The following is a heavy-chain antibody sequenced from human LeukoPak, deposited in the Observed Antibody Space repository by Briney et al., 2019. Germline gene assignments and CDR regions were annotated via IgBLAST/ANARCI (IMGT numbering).Heavy chain of an antibody. D-gene: IGHD3-10*01. J-gene: IGHJ4*02. V-gene: IGHV3-23*01. CDR1: GFAFSTYS. CDR2: ISTIGDRT. CDR3: AKDLFPYGSGSKTYDF. Sequence: GGSLRLSCAASGFAFSTYSMNWVRQAPGKGLEWVSSISTIGDRTYYADSVQGRFTLSRDNSKNTLYLQMNSLRAEDTAVYYCAKDLFPYGSGSKTYDFWGQGTQVSVSS.